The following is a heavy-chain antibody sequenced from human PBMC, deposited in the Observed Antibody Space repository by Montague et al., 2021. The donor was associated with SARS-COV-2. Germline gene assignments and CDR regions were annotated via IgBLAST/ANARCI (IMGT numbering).Heavy chain of an antibody. CDR2: IYYSGST. V-gene: IGHV4-39*01. J-gene: IGHJ4*02. D-gene: IGHD3-10*01. CDR3: ARHKKRLWFGELLFDY. CDR1: GGSISSSSYY. Sequence: SETLSLTCTVSGGSISSSSYYWGWIRQPPGKGLEWIGSIYYSGSTYYNPSLKSRVTISVDASKNQFSLKLSSVTAADTAVYYCARHKKRLWFGELLFDYWGQGTLVTVSS.